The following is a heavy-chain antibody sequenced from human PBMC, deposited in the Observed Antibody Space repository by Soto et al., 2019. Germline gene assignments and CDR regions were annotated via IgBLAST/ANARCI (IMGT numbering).Heavy chain of an antibody. Sequence: QVPLVESGGGVVQPGRSLRLSCAASGFTFSSYAMHWVRQAPGKGLEWVAVISYDGSNKYYADSVKGRFTISRDNSKNTLYLQMNSLRAEDTAVYYCARVGGYSGYDTPYNWFDPWGQGTLVTVSS. CDR3: ARVGGYSGYDTPYNWFDP. J-gene: IGHJ5*02. CDR2: ISYDGSNK. D-gene: IGHD5-12*01. V-gene: IGHV3-30-3*01. CDR1: GFTFSSYA.